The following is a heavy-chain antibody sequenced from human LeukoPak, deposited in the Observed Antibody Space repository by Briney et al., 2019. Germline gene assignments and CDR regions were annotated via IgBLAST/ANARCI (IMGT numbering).Heavy chain of an antibody. J-gene: IGHJ3*02. D-gene: IGHD3-10*01. CDR3: ASYMVRESNAFDI. CDR1: GGSINSYY. CDR2: IYYSGYT. Sequence: SETLSLTCTVSGGSINSYYWSWIRQPPGKGLEWIGYIYYSGYTNYNPSLKSRVTISVDTSKNQFSLKLSSVTAADTAVYYCASYMVRESNAFDIWGQGTMVTVSS. V-gene: IGHV4-59*01.